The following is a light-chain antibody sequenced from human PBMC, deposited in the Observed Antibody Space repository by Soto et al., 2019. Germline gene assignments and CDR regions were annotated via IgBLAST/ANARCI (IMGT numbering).Light chain of an antibody. CDR2: DNT. CDR1: SSDVGGYNY. J-gene: IGLJ2*01. V-gene: IGLV2-14*01. Sequence: QSVLTQPASVSGSPGQSITISCTGTSSDVGGYNYVSWYQQHPGKAPKLLIYDNTNRPSGVPDRFSASESGTSASLAITGLQSEDEADYYCQSYDTSLSASVFGGGTKLTVL. CDR3: QSYDTSLSASV.